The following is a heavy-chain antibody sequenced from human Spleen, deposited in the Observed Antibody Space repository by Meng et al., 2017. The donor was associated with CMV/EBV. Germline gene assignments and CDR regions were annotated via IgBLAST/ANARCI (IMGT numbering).Heavy chain of an antibody. CDR3: VRDLVGNRDS. CDR1: GFTFSYYW. J-gene: IGHJ5*01. Sequence: GQLVGSGGGLVRPGGSLRLSCADSGFTFSYYWMHWVRQAPGEGPVWVSRIDTDGTVTSYAESVRGRFTISRDNSKNTLYLQMNDLRAGDSGVYYCVRDLVGNRDSWGHGTLVTVSS. V-gene: IGHV3-74*03. CDR2: IDTDGTVT. D-gene: IGHD1-14*01.